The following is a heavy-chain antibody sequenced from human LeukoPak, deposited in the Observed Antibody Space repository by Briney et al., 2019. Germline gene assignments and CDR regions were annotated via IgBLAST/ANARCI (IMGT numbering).Heavy chain of an antibody. CDR3: ARHRNGGSQDDAFDI. J-gene: IGHJ3*02. V-gene: IGHV3-7*01. CDR1: GFTFSSYE. CDR2: IKQDGSEK. Sequence: GGSLRLSCAASGFTFSSYEMNWVRQAPGKGLEWVADIKQDGSEKYYVDSVKGRFTISRQNAKNSLFLQMNSLRAEDTAVYYCARHRNGGSQDDAFDIWGQGTMVTVSS. D-gene: IGHD2-15*01.